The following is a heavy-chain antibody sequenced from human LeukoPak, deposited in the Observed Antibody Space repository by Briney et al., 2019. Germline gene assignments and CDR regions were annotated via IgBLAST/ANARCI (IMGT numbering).Heavy chain of an antibody. CDR1: GYTFTSYN. D-gene: IGHD2-8*02. Sequence: GASVKVSCKTSGYTFTSYNINWVRQATGQGLEWMGWMNPNSGNTGYAQKFQGRVTITRNTSISTAYMELSSLRSEDTAVYYCARGAVVYGMNVLGFDIWGQGTMVTVSS. CDR3: ARGAVVYGMNVLGFDI. J-gene: IGHJ3*02. CDR2: MNPNSGNT. V-gene: IGHV1-8*03.